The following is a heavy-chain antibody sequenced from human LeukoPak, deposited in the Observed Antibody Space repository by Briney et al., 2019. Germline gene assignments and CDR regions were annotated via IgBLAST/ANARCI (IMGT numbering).Heavy chain of an antibody. J-gene: IGHJ5*02. Sequence: SETLSLTCTVSGGSISSYYWTWLRQPAGKGLEWIGRISTSGNTYYNPSLKSRLTMSVDTSKNQFSLKLSSVTAADTAVYYCARGTRYCSGDSCQNWFDPWGQGILVTVSS. CDR3: ARGTRYCSGDSCQNWFDP. V-gene: IGHV4-4*07. CDR2: ISTSGNT. D-gene: IGHD2-15*01. CDR1: GGSISSYY.